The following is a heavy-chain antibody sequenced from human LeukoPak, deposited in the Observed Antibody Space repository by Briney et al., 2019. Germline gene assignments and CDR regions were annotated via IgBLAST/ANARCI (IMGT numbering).Heavy chain of an antibody. Sequence: PGGSLRLSCAASGFTFSSYGMHWVRQAPGKGLEWVAVIWYDGSNKYYADSVKGRFTISRDNSKNTLYLQMNSLRAEDTAVYYCARTYYDSSGYYPGVDYWGQGTLVTVSS. CDR3: ARTYYDSSGYYPGVDY. CDR2: IWYDGSNK. J-gene: IGHJ4*02. D-gene: IGHD3-22*01. V-gene: IGHV3-33*01. CDR1: GFTFSSYG.